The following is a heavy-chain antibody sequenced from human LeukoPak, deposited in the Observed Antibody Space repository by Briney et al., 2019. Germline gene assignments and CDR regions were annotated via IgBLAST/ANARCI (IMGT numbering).Heavy chain of an antibody. D-gene: IGHD3-22*01. V-gene: IGHV3-20*04. CDR1: GFNFDDYG. CDR3: ARAHNYDGRDYYYAFSDY. J-gene: IGHJ4*02. CDR2: VNWSGSST. Sequence: GGSLRLSCAASGFNFDDYGMTWVRQAPGRGLEWVSAVNWSGSSTNYADPVKGRFTISRDSATNPLYLQMNSLRAEDTALYYCARAHNYDGRDYYYAFSDYWGQGTLVTVSS.